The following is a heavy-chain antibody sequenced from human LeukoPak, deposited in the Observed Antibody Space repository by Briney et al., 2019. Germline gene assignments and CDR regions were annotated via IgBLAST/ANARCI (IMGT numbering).Heavy chain of an antibody. J-gene: IGHJ6*02. CDR3: ARREGSHYSVDL. D-gene: IGHD2-15*01. CDR1: GASLSSYY. V-gene: IGHV4-59*08. Sequence: SSETLSLTCTVSGASLSSYYGSWLRLPPGKGLEWIGSIYYSGVTNFNPSLKRRIAMSVDTSRNLFSLKLSSVTAADTAVYFCARREGSHYSVDLWGQGTTVTVSS. CDR2: IYYSGVT.